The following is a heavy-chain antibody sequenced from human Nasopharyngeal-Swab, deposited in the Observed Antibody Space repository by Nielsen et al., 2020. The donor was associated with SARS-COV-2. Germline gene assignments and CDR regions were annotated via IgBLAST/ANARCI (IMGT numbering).Heavy chain of an antibody. CDR1: GLSVSSNY. CDR3: TRVPYDFWSGYYSGWFDP. Sequence: GGSLRLSCAASGLSVSSNYMSWFRQAPGKGLEWVGFIRSKAYGGTTEYAASVKGRFTISRDDSKSIAYLQMNSLKTEDTAVYYCTRVPYDFWSGYYSGWFDPWGQGTLVTVSS. J-gene: IGHJ5*02. V-gene: IGHV3-49*03. CDR2: IRSKAYGGTT. D-gene: IGHD3-3*01.